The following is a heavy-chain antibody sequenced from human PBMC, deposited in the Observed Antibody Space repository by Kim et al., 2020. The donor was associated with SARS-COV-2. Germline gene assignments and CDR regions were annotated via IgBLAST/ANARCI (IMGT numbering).Heavy chain of an antibody. CDR1: GYTFTSYG. CDR2: ISAYNGNT. D-gene: IGHD3-3*01. J-gene: IGHJ4*02. CDR3: ARKPLPFGVVLGFDY. V-gene: IGHV1-18*01. Sequence: ASVKVSCKASGYTFTSYGISWVRQAPGQGLEWMGWISAYNGNTNYAQKLQGRVTMTTDTSTSTAYMELRSLRSDDTAVYYCARKPLPFGVVLGFDYWGQGTLVTVSS.